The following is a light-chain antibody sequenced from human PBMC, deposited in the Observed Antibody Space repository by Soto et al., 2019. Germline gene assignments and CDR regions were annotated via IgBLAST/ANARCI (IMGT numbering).Light chain of an antibody. CDR1: ESLSTY. J-gene: IGKJ2*01. CDR3: QSYNDGPFP. CDR2: GAS. Sequence: EIVMTQSPATLSVSPGERVTLSCRASESLSTYLAWYQQKPGQAPRLLIYGASTKATGIPARFSGSGSATDFTLTISSLQSEDFAVYYCQSYNDGPFPFGQGTKLEI. V-gene: IGKV3-15*01.